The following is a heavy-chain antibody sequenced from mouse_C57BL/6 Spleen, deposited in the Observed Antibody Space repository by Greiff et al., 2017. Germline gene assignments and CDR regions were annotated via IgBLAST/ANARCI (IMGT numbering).Heavy chain of an antibody. D-gene: IGHD1-1*01. CDR1: GYTFTSYW. CDR2: IDPSDSYT. V-gene: IGHV1-59*01. Sequence: VQLQQPGAELVRPGTSVKLSCKASGYTFTSYWMHWLKQRPGQGLEWIGVIDPSDSYTNYNQKFKGKATLTVDTSSSTAYMQLSSLASEDSAVYYCARGVYYGSSYWAMDYWGEGASVTVSS. J-gene: IGHJ4*01. CDR3: ARGVYYGSSYWAMDY.